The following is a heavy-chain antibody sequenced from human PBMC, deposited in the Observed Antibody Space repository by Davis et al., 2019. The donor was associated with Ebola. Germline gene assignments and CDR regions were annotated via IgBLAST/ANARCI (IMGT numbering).Heavy chain of an antibody. D-gene: IGHD6-13*01. Sequence: GESLKISCVASGFTFSDHYMDWVRQAPGKGLEWVGRSRNKANSYTTEYAASVKGRFTISRDDSKNSVYLQMNSLKTEDTAVYYCTSGSRWYAFDIWGQGTMVTVSS. J-gene: IGHJ3*02. CDR1: GFTFSDHY. V-gene: IGHV3-72*01. CDR3: TSGSRWYAFDI. CDR2: SRNKANSYTT.